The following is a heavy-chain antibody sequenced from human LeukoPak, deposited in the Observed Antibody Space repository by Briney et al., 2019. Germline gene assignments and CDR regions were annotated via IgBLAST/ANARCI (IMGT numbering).Heavy chain of an antibody. D-gene: IGHD3-22*01. V-gene: IGHV3-23*01. CDR3: AKDLMEYYYDSSGGY. CDR1: GFTFSSYL. CDR2: ISDSGGST. J-gene: IGHJ4*02. Sequence: GGSLRLSCTASGFTFSSYLMSWVRQAPGKGLEWVSGISDSGGSTYYADSVKGRFTISRDNSKNTLYLQMNSLRAEDTAVYYCAKDLMEYYYDSSGGYWGQGTLVTVSS.